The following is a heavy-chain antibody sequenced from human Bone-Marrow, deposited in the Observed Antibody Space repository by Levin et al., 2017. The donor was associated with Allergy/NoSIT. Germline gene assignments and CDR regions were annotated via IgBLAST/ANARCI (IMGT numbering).Heavy chain of an antibody. CDR1: GYRFSSYG. V-gene: IGHV3-30*18. Sequence: GGSLRLSCAASGYRFSSYGIHWVRQAPGKGLEWVAAISYDGSREHYADSVKGRFTISRDNSKNMLYLQMNSLRAEDTAVYYCAKRGGGADYKYMDVWGKGTTVTVSS. D-gene: IGHD2-15*01. CDR3: AKRGGGADYKYMDV. J-gene: IGHJ6*03. CDR2: ISYDGSRE.